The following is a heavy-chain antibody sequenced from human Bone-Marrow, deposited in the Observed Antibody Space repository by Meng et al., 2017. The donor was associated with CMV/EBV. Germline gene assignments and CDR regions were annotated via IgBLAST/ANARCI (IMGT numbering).Heavy chain of an antibody. D-gene: IGHD5-24*01. CDR1: GFTFSSYG. CDR2: IRYDGSNK. V-gene: IGHV3-30*02. CDR3: ARGKGWLQSSPAGY. Sequence: GESLKISCAASGFTFSSYGMHWVRQAPGKGLEWVAFIRYDGSNKYYADSVKGRFTISRDNSKNTLYLQMNSLRAEDTAVYYCARGKGWLQSSPAGYWGQGTLVTV. J-gene: IGHJ4*02.